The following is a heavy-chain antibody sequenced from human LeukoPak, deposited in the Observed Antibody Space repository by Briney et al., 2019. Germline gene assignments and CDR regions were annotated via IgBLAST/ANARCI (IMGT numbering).Heavy chain of an antibody. J-gene: IGHJ5*02. Sequence: EPSETLSLTCTVSGYLISDGYHWGWIRQPPGKGLEWIGTIYSSGTTYYNPSLKSRLTISISTSTNQFSLRLTSVTAADTAMYYCARNNWNYDLSRFDPWGQGTLVSVSS. CDR2: IYSSGTT. V-gene: IGHV4-38-2*02. CDR3: ARNNWNYDLSRFDP. CDR1: GYLISDGYH. D-gene: IGHD1-7*01.